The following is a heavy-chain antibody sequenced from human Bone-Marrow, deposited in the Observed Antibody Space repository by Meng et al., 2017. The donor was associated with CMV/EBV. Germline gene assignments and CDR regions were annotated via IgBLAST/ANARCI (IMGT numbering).Heavy chain of an antibody. Sequence: LPLQASGQGLVKPSESLSLTCTVSGGSIIRNGGYYWGWIRQPPGKGLEWIGSISYTGSTYYNPSLESRVIMSVDTSKNQFSLKLTSVTAADTAMYYCTRDVEEQRLLNWFDPWGQGILVTVSS. CDR1: GGSIIRNGGYY. CDR3: TRDVEEQRLLNWFDP. D-gene: IGHD6-25*01. J-gene: IGHJ5*02. V-gene: IGHV4-39*07. CDR2: ISYTGST.